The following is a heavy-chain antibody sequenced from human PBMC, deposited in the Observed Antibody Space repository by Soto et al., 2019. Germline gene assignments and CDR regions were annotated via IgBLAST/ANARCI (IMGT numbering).Heavy chain of an antibody. V-gene: IGHV3-30*03. Sequence: GGSLRLSXAASDFDFSSYGIHWVRQAPGKGLEWVAASSYDGRETFYADSAKGRFTLPKEMSKNTAFLQMNALRHEDTALYFCARDSGWPILNFDNWGQGTPVTVSS. D-gene: IGHD3-10*01. CDR3: ARDSGWPILNFDN. CDR1: DFDFSSYG. J-gene: IGHJ4*02. CDR2: SSYDGRET.